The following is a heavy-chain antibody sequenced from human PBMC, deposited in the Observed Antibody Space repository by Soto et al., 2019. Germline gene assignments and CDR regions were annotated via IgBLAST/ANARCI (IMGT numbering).Heavy chain of an antibody. J-gene: IGHJ2*01. CDR2: ISWNSGNI. CDR3: AKGHTTAVFSYFDL. V-gene: IGHV3-9*01. CDR1: GFTFDDYA. Sequence: EVQLVESGGGLVQPGRSLRLSCAASGFTFDDYAMNWVRQALGKGLEWVSSISWNSGNIVYADSVKGRFTISRDNAKNSLYLQMNGLRAEDTAFYYCAKGHTTAVFSYFDLWGRGIVVTVSS. D-gene: IGHD1-1*01.